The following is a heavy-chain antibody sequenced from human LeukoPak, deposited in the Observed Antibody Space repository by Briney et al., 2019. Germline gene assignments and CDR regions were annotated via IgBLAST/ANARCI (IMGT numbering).Heavy chain of an antibody. D-gene: IGHD6-13*01. Sequence: SETLSLTCTVSGGSISSGGYYWSWIRQHPGKGLEWIGYIYYSGSTYYNPSLKSRVTISVDTSKNQFSLKLSSVTAADTAVYYCANSRGGSWGRYGMDVWGQGTTVTVSS. CDR1: GGSISSGGYY. CDR3: ANSRGGSWGRYGMDV. CDR2: IYYSGST. V-gene: IGHV4-31*03. J-gene: IGHJ6*02.